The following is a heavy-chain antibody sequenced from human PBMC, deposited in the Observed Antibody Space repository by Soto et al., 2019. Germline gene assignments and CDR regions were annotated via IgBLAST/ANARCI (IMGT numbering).Heavy chain of an antibody. CDR3: ASSPRGYCSSTSCRELGNYYGMDV. J-gene: IGHJ6*02. D-gene: IGHD2-2*01. V-gene: IGHV5-10-1*01. CDR2: IDPSDSYT. Sequence: PGESLKISCKGSGYSFTNYWIGWIRQMPGKGLEWMGRIDPSDSYTNYSPSFQGHVTISADKSISTAYLQWSSLKASDTAMYYCASSPRGYCSSTSCRELGNYYGMDVWGQGTTVTVSS. CDR1: GYSFTNYW.